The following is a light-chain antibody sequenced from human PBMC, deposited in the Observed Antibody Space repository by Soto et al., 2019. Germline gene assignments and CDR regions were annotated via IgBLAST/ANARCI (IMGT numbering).Light chain of an antibody. CDR2: EVN. CDR1: SSDVGGYEY. V-gene: IGLV2-14*01. CDR3: SSYTSSSTLV. Sequence: QSALTQPASVSGSPGQSITISCTGTSSDVGGYEYVSWYQQHAGKAPKLMIYEVNNRPSGVSNRFSGSKSGNTASLTISGLQAEDEADYYCSSYTSSSTLVFGGGTQLTVL. J-gene: IGLJ2*01.